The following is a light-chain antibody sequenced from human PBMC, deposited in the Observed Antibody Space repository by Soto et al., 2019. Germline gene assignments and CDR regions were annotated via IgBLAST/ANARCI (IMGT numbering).Light chain of an antibody. V-gene: IGKV3-20*01. CDR2: GAS. CDR1: QSVSSSY. Sequence: EIVLTQSPGTLSLSPGERATLSCRASQSVSSSYLAWYQQKPGQAPRLLIYGASSRATGIPDRSSGSGSGTDFTLTNSTLEPDAFAVYYCEQYDSSPQTFGQGTQVEIK. J-gene: IGKJ1*01. CDR3: EQYDSSPQT.